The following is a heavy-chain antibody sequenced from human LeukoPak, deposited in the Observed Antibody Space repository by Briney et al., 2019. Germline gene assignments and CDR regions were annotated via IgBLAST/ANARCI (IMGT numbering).Heavy chain of an antibody. Sequence: GESLKISCKGSGCSFTSYWIGWVRQMPGKGLEWMGIIYPGDSDTRYSPSFQGQVTISADKSISTAYLQWSSLKASDTAMYYCARTGYGQLPTYYFDYWGQGTLVTVSS. J-gene: IGHJ4*02. V-gene: IGHV5-51*01. CDR1: GCSFTSYW. CDR2: IYPGDSDT. CDR3: ARTGYGQLPTYYFDY. D-gene: IGHD2-2*01.